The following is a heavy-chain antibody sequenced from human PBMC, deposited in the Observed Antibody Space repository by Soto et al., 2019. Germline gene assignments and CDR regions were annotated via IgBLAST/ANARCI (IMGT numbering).Heavy chain of an antibody. J-gene: IGHJ5*02. CDR2: ISYSGST. CDR1: DGSISSCSYY. D-gene: IGHD3-22*01. V-gene: IGHV4-39*01. Sequence: TGTLSLTFTVSDGSISSCSYYWGWIRQPPGKGLEWIGSISYSGSTYYNPSLKSRVTISVDTSKNQFSLKLSSVTAADTAVYYCVQQLIARHNWLDPWGQGTLVTVSS. CDR3: VQQLIARHNWLDP.